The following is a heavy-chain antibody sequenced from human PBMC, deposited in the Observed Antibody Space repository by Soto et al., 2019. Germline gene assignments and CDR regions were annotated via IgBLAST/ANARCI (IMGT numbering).Heavy chain of an antibody. D-gene: IGHD6-19*01. CDR1: GYTFTSYG. V-gene: IGHV1-18*01. CDR3: ARIEQYSSGSGAFDI. CDR2: ISAYNGNT. J-gene: IGHJ3*02. Sequence: VSVKVSCKASGYTFTSYGISWVRQAPGQGLEWMGWISAYNGNTNYAQKLQGRVTMTTDTSTSTAYMELRSLRSDDTAVYYCARIEQYSSGSGAFDIWGQGTMVTVSS.